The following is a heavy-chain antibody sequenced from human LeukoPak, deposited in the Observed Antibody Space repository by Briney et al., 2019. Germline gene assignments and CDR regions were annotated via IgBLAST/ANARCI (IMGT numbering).Heavy chain of an antibody. D-gene: IGHD2-2*01. J-gene: IGHJ3*01. V-gene: IGHV3-23*01. Sequence: HPGGSLRLSCAASGFTFSSYGMHWVRQAPGKGLEWVSSITSSSGTTYYADSVKGRFTISRDNSKNTLYLQMISLRAADTAVYYCAERVDCTSASCYRGGAFDLWGQGTMVTVSS. CDR2: ITSSSGTT. CDR1: GFTFSSYG. CDR3: AERVDCTSASCYRGGAFDL.